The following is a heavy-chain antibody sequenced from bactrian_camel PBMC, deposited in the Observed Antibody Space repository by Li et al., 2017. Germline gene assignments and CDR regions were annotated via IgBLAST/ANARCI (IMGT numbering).Heavy chain of an antibody. V-gene: IGHV3-2*01. CDR1: GFTFSSYY. D-gene: IGHD3*01. Sequence: LVESGGGLVQPGGSLRLSCAASGFTFSSYYISWVRQAPGKGLEWVSSIYSDGSNTHYADSVKGRFTISRDNAKNTVYLQLNSLKSEDTALYYCATQAFDYWARGPRSPSP. J-gene: IGHJ4*01. CDR2: IYSDGSNT.